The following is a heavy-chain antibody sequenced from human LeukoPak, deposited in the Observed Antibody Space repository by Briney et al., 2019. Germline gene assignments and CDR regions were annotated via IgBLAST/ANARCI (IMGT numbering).Heavy chain of an antibody. CDR3: AKRPKYCSSTSCYGFDY. J-gene: IGHJ4*02. V-gene: IGHV3-23*01. CDR1: GFTFSSYA. D-gene: IGHD2-2*01. CDR2: NSCSGCSK. Sequence: GSLRPPCAAPGFTFSSYAMSWVRPAPGKGLEWGPANSCSGCSKYYADSVKGRFTISRENSKNTLYLQMNSLRAEDTAVYYCAKRPKYCSSTSCYGFDYWGQGTLVTVSS.